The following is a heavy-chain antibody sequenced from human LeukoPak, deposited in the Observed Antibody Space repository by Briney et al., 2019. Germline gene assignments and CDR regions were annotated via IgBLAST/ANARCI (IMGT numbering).Heavy chain of an antibody. CDR3: ARDHSGSGSYYGGNWFDP. Sequence: ASVKVSCKASGGTFSIYAIRWVRQAPGQGLEWMGGIIPIFGTANYAQKFQGRVTITTDESTSTAYMELSSLRSEDTAVYYCARDHSGSGSYYGGNWFDPWGQGTLVTVSS. CDR2: IIPIFGTA. J-gene: IGHJ5*02. V-gene: IGHV1-69*05. D-gene: IGHD3-10*01. CDR1: GGTFSIYA.